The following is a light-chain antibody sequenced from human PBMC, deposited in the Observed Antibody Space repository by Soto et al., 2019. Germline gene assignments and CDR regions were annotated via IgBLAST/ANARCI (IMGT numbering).Light chain of an antibody. CDR1: QGIRND. V-gene: IGKV1-6*01. CDR3: LQDYNDPRT. CDR2: AAS. J-gene: IGKJ1*01. Sequence: AIQMTQSPSSLSASVGDRVTITCRASQGIRNDLGWYQQKPGKAPKLLIYAASSLQSGVPSRFSGSGSGTDFTLTVSSLQPEDFANYYCLQDYNDPRTFGQGTKVEIK.